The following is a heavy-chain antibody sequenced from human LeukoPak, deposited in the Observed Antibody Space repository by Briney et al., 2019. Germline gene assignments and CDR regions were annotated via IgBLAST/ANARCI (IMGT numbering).Heavy chain of an antibody. CDR2: INPSGGST. CDR3: ARGPKPYYDFWSGYPRFDP. CDR1: GYTFTSYY. D-gene: IGHD3-3*01. J-gene: IGHJ5*02. Sequence: ASVKVSCKASGYTFTSYYMHWVRQAPGQGLEWMGIINPSGGSTSYAQKFQGRVTMTRDTSTSTVYMELSSLRSEDTAVYYCARGPKPYYDFWSGYPRFDPWGQGTLVTVSS. V-gene: IGHV1-46*01.